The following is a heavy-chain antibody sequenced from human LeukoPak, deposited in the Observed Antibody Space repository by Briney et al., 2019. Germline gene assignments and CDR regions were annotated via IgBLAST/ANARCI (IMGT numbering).Heavy chain of an antibody. D-gene: IGHD6-19*01. V-gene: IGHV1-18*01. Sequence: ASVKVSCKASGYTFTSYGISWVRQAPGQGLEWMGWISAYNGNTNYAQKFQGRVTMTRNTSISTAYMELSSLRSEDTAVYYCARGLGQWLVTWYYFDYWGQGTLVTVSS. CDR2: ISAYNGNT. CDR1: GYTFTSYG. J-gene: IGHJ4*02. CDR3: ARGLGQWLVTWYYFDY.